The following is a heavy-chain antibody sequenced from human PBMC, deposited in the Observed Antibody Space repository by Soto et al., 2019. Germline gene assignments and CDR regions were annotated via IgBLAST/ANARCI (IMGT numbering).Heavy chain of an antibody. V-gene: IGHV3-64D*06. Sequence: QPGWCLVICCAASGFSLCSYAMDWVFQAPGKGLEYVSAISSNGGSTYYADSVKGRFTISRDNSKNTLYLQMSSLRAEDTAVYYCVKELRAGVFGVVITGDAFDIWGQGTIVTVSS. CDR1: GFSLCSYA. D-gene: IGHD3-3*01. J-gene: IGHJ3*02. CDR3: VKELRAGVFGVVITGDAFDI. CDR2: ISSNGGST.